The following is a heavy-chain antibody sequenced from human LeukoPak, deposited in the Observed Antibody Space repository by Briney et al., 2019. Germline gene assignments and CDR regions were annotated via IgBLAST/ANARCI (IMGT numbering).Heavy chain of an antibody. Sequence: SETLSLTCTVSGGSISSYYWSWIRQPPGKGLEWIGYIYYSVSTNYNPSLKSRVTISVDTSKNQFSLKLSSVTAADTAVYYCARVHHYYYYYMDVWGKGTTVTVSS. CDR2: IYYSVST. J-gene: IGHJ6*03. CDR3: ARVHHYYYYYMDV. CDR1: GGSISSYY. V-gene: IGHV4-59*01.